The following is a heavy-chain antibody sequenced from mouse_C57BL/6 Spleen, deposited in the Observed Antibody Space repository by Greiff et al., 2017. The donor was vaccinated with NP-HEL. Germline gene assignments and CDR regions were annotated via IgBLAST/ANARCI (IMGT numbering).Heavy chain of an antibody. CDR1: GYTFTDYN. J-gene: IGHJ1*03. V-gene: IGHV1-22*01. D-gene: IGHD1-1*01. CDR3: ARSGDYGSSYWYFDV. Sequence: EVQLQQSGPELVKPGASVKMSCKASGYTFTDYNMHWVKQSHGKSLEWIGYINPNNGGTSYNQKFKGKATLTVNKSSSTAYMELRSLTSEDSAVYYCARSGDYGSSYWYFDVWGTGTTVTVSS. CDR2: INPNNGGT.